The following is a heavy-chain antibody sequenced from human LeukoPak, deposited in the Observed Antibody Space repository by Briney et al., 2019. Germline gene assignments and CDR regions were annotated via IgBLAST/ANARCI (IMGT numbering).Heavy chain of an antibody. CDR1: GFTFSSYG. D-gene: IGHD6-13*01. V-gene: IGHV3-33*01. Sequence: GRSLRLSCAASGFTFSSYGMHWVRQAPGKGLEWVAVIWYDGSNKYYADSVKGRFTISRDNSKNTLYLQMNSLRAEDTAVYYCAREDVQGQQLVDAFDIRGQGTMVTVSS. J-gene: IGHJ3*02. CDR3: AREDVQGQQLVDAFDI. CDR2: IWYDGSNK.